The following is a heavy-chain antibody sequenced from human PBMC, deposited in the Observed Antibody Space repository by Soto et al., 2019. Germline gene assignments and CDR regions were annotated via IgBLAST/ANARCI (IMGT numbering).Heavy chain of an antibody. J-gene: IGHJ4*02. CDR1: GYSFANYW. V-gene: IGHV5-51*01. D-gene: IGHD3-22*01. CDR2: IYPTDSDT. CDR3: ARGDSSDYSTTTPADY. Sequence: GASLKISCSGSGYSFANYWIGWVRQMPGKGLEWMGIIYPTDSDTRYSPSFQGQVTISADKSISTAYLQWNSLKASDTATYFCARGDSSDYSTTTPADYWGQGTLVTVSS.